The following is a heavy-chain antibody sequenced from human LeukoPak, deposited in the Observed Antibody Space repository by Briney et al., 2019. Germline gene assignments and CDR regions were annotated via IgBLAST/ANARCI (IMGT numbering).Heavy chain of an antibody. Sequence: SGGSLRLSCAASGFTFSSSAMSWVRQVPGKGLEWVSGISASGGSTSYADSVRGRFTISRDNSKNTLYLQMNSLRAEDMAVYYCAKGRGLVVVTAMDYWGQGALVTVSS. D-gene: IGHD2-21*02. CDR2: ISASGGST. V-gene: IGHV3-23*01. CDR1: GFTFSSSA. CDR3: AKGRGLVVVTAMDY. J-gene: IGHJ4*02.